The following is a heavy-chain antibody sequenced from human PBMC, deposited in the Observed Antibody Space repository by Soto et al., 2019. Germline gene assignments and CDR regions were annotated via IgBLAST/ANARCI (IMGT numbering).Heavy chain of an antibody. CDR2: IYSSGKT. V-gene: IGHV4-59*01. Sequence: SETLSLTCTVSGGSLRNFFWSWIRQPPGKGLEWIGHIYSSGKTDYNPSLETRVTMSIDTSMNQISLKLNSVTAADTAVYFCLRTFPPAPRVVLSHNWFVPWGPGTLVTVSS. CDR3: LRTFPPAPRVVLSHNWFVP. D-gene: IGHD2-2*01. CDR1: GGSLRNFF. J-gene: IGHJ5*02.